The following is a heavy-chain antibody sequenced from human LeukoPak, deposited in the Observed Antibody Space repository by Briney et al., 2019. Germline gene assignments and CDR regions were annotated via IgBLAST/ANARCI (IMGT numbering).Heavy chain of an antibody. CDR2: IYYSGST. Sequence: PSETLSLTCTVSGGSISSYYWSWIRQPPGKGLEWIGYIYYSGSTNYNPSLKSRVTISADTSKNQFSLKLSSVTAADTAVYYCARSGTRDISYYWGQGTLVTVSS. J-gene: IGHJ4*02. CDR3: ARSGTRDISYY. CDR1: GGSISSYY. D-gene: IGHD1-26*01. V-gene: IGHV4-59*01.